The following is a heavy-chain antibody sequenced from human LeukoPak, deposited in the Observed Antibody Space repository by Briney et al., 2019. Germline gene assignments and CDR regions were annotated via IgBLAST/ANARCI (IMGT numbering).Heavy chain of an antibody. CDR1: GYTFTDYY. V-gene: IGHV1-69-2*01. CDR2: VDPEDGET. D-gene: IGHD6-19*01. Sequence: ATVKISCKASGYTFTDYYMHWVQQAPGQGLEWMGRVDPEDGETIYAEKFQGRVTITADTSTDTAYMELSSLRSEDTAVYYCATAVAVPWGYWGQGTLVTVSS. J-gene: IGHJ4*02. CDR3: ATAVAVPWGY.